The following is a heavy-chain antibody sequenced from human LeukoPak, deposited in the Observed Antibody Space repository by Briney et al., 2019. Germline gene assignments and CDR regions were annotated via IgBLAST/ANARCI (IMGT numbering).Heavy chain of an antibody. CDR1: GYSFTSYW. V-gene: IGHV5-51*01. CDR3: ARRAGYDAFDI. J-gene: IGHJ3*02. D-gene: IGHD6-13*01. CDR2: IYPGDSDT. Sequence: GESLKISCKGSGYSFTSYWIGSVRQMPGKGLEWMGIIYPGDSDTRYSPSFQGQVTISADKSISTAYRQWSSLKASDTSIYYGARRAGYDAFDIWGQGTMVTVSS.